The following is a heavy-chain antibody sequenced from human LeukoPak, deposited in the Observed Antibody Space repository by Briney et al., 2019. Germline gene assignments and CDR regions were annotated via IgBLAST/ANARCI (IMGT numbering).Heavy chain of an antibody. D-gene: IGHD4-17*01. V-gene: IGHV3-21*01. CDR3: ARVREDYGDYEYYFDY. CDR1: GFTFSSYS. J-gene: IGHJ4*02. Sequence: PGGSLRLSCAASGFTFSSYSMNWVRQAPGKGREWVSSISSSSSYIYYADSVKGRFTISRDNAKNSLYLQMNSLRAEDTAVYYCARVREDYGDYEYYFDYWGQGTLVTVSS. CDR2: ISSSSSYI.